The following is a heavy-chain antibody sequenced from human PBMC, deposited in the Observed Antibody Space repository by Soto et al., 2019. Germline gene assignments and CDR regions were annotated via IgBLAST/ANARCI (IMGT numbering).Heavy chain of an antibody. D-gene: IGHD3-16*01. Sequence: EVHLVESGGGLVQPGGSLRLSCAASGFTFSSYWMRWVRQAPGRGLVWVSRINIDGYTTNYADSVKGRFTISRDNAKNTVYLQMNSLRVEDTAVYYCARGGRGGFDYWGQGTLVTVSS. J-gene: IGHJ4*02. CDR3: ARGGRGGFDY. CDR2: INIDGYTT. V-gene: IGHV3-74*01. CDR1: GFTFSSYW.